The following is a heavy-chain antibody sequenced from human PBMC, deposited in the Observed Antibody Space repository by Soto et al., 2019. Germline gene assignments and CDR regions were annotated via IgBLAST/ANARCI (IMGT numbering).Heavy chain of an antibody. J-gene: IGHJ6*02. CDR2: IIPIFGTA. Sequence: QVQLVQSGAEVKKPGSSVKVSCKASGGTFSSYAISWVRQAPGQGLEWMGGIIPIFGTANYAQKFQGRVTMTAEESPSTAYMDPSSLRSEHTAGYYCARDQGRGYVINLLYVYNMDVWGQATTVTVPS. CDR1: GGTFSSYA. D-gene: IGHD5-12*01. V-gene: IGHV1-69*12. CDR3: ARDQGRGYVINLLYVYNMDV.